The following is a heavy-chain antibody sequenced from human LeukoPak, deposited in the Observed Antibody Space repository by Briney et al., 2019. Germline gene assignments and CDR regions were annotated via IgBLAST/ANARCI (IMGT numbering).Heavy chain of an antibody. CDR2: IYSGGST. CDR3: ARLWYPYYYYGMDV. D-gene: IGHD2-21*01. CDR1: GFSVNDNY. Sequence: PGGSLRLSCAASGFSVNDNYMSWVRQAPGKGLEWVSVIYSGGSTYYADSVKGRFTISRDNSKNTLYLHMNSLRAEDTAVYYCARLWYPYYYYGMDVWGQGTTVTVSS. V-gene: IGHV3-66*01. J-gene: IGHJ6*02.